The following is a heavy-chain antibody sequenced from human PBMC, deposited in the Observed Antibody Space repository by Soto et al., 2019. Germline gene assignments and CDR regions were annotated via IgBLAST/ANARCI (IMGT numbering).Heavy chain of an antibody. Sequence: QVQLVQSGTEVKKPGSSVKVSCEASGADFSTYAFNWVRRAPGQGLEWMGSVIPIFGAANYAQNFQGRVTITADESATSAYLHLSSLRSEDTAIYDCATIVDSSTASAAYWGQGNLVVVSS. D-gene: IGHD2-15*01. J-gene: IGHJ4*02. V-gene: IGHV1-69*18. CDR2: VIPIFGAA. CDR3: ATIVDSSTASAAY. CDR1: GADFSTYA.